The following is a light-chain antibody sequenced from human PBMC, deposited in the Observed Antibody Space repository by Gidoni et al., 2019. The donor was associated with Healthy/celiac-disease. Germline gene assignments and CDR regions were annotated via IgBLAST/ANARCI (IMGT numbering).Light chain of an antibody. J-gene: IGLJ1*01. CDR3: SSYTSSSTLGYV. V-gene: IGLV2-14*01. Sequence: QSALTQPASVSGSPGQSITNSCTGTSSDVGGYNYVSWYQQHPGKAPKLMIYEVSNRPSGVSNRFSGSKSGNTASLTISGLQAEDEADYYCSSYTSSSTLGYVFGTGTKVTVL. CDR2: EVS. CDR1: SSDVGGYNY.